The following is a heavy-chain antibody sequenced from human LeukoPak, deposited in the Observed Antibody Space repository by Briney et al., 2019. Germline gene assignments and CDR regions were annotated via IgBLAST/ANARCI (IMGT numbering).Heavy chain of an antibody. J-gene: IGHJ4*02. CDR3: ARVGVVRGVPYDY. CDR2: IYSGGST. D-gene: IGHD3-10*01. CDR1: GFTVSSNY. V-gene: IGHV3-66*01. Sequence: GGSLRLSCAASGFTVSSNYMSWVRQAPGKGLEWVSVIYSGGSTYYADSVKGRFTISRDNSKNTLYLQMNSLRAEDTAVYYCARVGVVRGVPYDYWGQGTLVTVSS.